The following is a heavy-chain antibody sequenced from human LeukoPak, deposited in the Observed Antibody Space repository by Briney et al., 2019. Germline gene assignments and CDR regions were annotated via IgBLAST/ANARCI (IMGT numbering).Heavy chain of an antibody. CDR2: IYSSGST. Sequence: SETLSLTCTVSGGSISSYYWSWIRQPAGKGLEWIGRIYSSGSTDYNPSLKSRVTMSVDTSKNQFSLKLSAVTAADTAVYYCARGQYHLLYWYFDLWGRGTLVTVSS. D-gene: IGHD2-2*01. CDR3: ARGQYHLLYWYFDL. CDR1: GGSISSYY. V-gene: IGHV4-4*07. J-gene: IGHJ2*01.